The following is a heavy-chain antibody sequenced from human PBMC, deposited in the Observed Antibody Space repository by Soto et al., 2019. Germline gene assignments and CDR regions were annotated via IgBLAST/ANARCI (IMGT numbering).Heavy chain of an antibody. CDR1: GGSISSGGFY. D-gene: IGHD3-9*01. CDR3: ARGGSGDTWLAL. Sequence: SETLSLTCTVSGGSISSGGFYWSWIRQLPEKGLEWIAYIFPSGSTSYNPSLRSRVSISADTSKNQLSLSLTSVTVADTAVHYCARGGSGDTWLALLGQG. V-gene: IGHV4-31*03. CDR2: IFPSGST. J-gene: IGHJ5*02.